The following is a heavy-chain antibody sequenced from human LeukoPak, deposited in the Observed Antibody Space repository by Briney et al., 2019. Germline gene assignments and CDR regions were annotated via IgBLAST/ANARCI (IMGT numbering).Heavy chain of an antibody. CDR3: VKAMVRGVIFDY. V-gene: IGHV3-64D*06. Sequence: PGGSLRLSCAASGFTFSSYAMHWVRQAPGKGLEYVSAISSNGGSTYYADSVKGRFTISRDNSKSTLYLQMSSLRAEDTAVYYCVKAMVRGVIFDYWGQGTLVTVSS. D-gene: IGHD3-10*01. J-gene: IGHJ4*02. CDR2: ISSNGGST. CDR1: GFTFSSYA.